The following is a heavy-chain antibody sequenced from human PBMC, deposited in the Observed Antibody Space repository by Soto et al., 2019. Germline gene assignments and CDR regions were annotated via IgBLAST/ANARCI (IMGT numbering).Heavy chain of an antibody. CDR1: GYPFGAYY. J-gene: IGHJ4*02. CDR2: INPRDGKT. V-gene: IGHV1-46*01. Sequence: QVQLVQSGPEVKKPGASVKVSCKASGYPFGAYYMHWLRQAPGQGLEWMGIINPRDGKTTYAQKLQGRLTLTRDTSSSTLFMELSSLKAEDTAYYYCGRVGQQLAETFGQWGQGSLVTVSS. D-gene: IGHD6-13*01. CDR3: GRVGQQLAETFGQ.